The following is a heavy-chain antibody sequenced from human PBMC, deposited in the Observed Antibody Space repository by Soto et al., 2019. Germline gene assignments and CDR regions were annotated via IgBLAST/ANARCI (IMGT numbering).Heavy chain of an antibody. J-gene: IGHJ4*01. V-gene: IGHV3-21*02. Sequence: EVQLVESGGGLVKPGGSLRLSCAASGFTFSSYSMNWVRQAPGKGLEWVSIITITGFIDYADSVKGRFTISRDNAKSSLYLQIKNLKAEDKAVYYFARDSREYNAYDYQRGQGTLVTVS. D-gene: IGHD5-12*01. CDR3: ARDSREYNAYDYQ. CDR2: IITITGFI. CDR1: GFTFSSYS.